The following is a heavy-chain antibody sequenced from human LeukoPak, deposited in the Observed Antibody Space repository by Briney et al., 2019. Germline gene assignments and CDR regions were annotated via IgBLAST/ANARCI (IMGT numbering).Heavy chain of an antibody. D-gene: IGHD6-19*01. Sequence: GGSLRLSCAASGFTLSNYWMSWVRQAPGKGLEWVANIKQDGSEKYFVDSVKGRFAISRDNAKNSLYLQMNSLGAEDTAVYYCARDRIAVAVGFDYWGQGTLVTVSS. CDR1: GFTLSNYW. V-gene: IGHV3-7*01. CDR2: IKQDGSEK. J-gene: IGHJ4*02. CDR3: ARDRIAVAVGFDY.